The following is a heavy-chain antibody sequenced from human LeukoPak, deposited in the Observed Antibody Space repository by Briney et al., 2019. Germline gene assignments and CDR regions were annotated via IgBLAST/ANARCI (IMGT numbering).Heavy chain of an antibody. CDR3: AKFGGVAGNFALIDY. Sequence: GGSLRLSCAASGFTFSSYGMSWVRQAPGKGLEWVSAISGSGGSTYYADSVKGRFTISRDNPKNTLYLQMNSLRAEDTAVYYCAKFGGVAGNFALIDYWGQGTLVTVSS. V-gene: IGHV3-23*01. CDR1: GFTFSSYG. J-gene: IGHJ4*02. CDR2: ISGSGGST. D-gene: IGHD6-19*01.